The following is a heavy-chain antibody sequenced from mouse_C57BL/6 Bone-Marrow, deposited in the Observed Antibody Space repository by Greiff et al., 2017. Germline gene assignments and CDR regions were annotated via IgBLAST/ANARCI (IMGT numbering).Heavy chain of an antibody. V-gene: IGHV1-19*01. CDR2: INPYNGGP. D-gene: IGHD1-1*01. CDR3: ARDYYGSSYFDY. Sequence: EVQLQQSGPVLVKPGASVKMSCKASGYTFTDYSMTWVKQSHGKSLEWIGVINPYNGGPSYNQKFKGKATLTVDKSSSTAYMELNSLTSEDSAVYYCARDYYGSSYFDYWGQGTTLTVSS. J-gene: IGHJ2*01. CDR1: GYTFTDYS.